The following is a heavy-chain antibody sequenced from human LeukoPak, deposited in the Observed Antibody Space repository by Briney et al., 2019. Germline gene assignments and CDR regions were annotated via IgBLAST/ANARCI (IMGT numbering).Heavy chain of an antibody. CDR3: ARVPSSSWYGWFDP. CDR2: ISAYNGNT. Sequence: ASVKVSCKASGYTFTSYGISWVRQAPGQGLEWMGWISAYNGNTNYAQKLQGRATMTTDTSTSTAYMELRSLRSDDTAVYYCARVPSSSWYGWFDPWGQGTLVTVSS. V-gene: IGHV1-18*01. CDR1: GYTFTSYG. J-gene: IGHJ5*02. D-gene: IGHD6-13*01.